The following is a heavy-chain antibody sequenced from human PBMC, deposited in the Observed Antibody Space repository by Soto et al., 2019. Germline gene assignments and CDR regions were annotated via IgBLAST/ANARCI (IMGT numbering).Heavy chain of an antibody. CDR1: GFTFSSYA. CDR2: ISGSGGST. CDR3: AKDRYYDSSGYPYSFDY. J-gene: IGHJ4*02. V-gene: IGHV3-23*01. D-gene: IGHD3-22*01. Sequence: GGSLRLSCAASGFTFSSYAMSWVRQAPGKGLEWVSAISGSGGSTYYADSVKGRFTISRDNSKNTLYLQMNSLRAEDTAVYYCAKDRYYDSSGYPYSFDYWGQGTLVTVSS.